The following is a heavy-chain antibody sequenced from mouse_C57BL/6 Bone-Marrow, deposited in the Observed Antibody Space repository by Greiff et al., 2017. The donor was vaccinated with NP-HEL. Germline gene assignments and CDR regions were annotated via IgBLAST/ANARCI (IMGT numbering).Heavy chain of an antibody. V-gene: IGHV6-6*01. J-gene: IGHJ2*01. CDR3: TLFTTGNYFDY. CDR2: IRNKANNHAT. Sequence: EVQVVESGGGLVQPGGSMKLSCAASGFTFSDAWMDWVRQSPEKGLEWVAEIRNKANNHATYYAESVKGRFTISRDDSKSSVYLQMNSLRAEDTGIYYCTLFTTGNYFDYWGQGTTLTVSS. D-gene: IGHD1-1*01. CDR1: GFTFSDAW.